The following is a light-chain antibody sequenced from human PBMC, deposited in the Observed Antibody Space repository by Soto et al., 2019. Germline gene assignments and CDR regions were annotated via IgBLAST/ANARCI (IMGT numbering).Light chain of an antibody. CDR1: QSVSRY. CDR3: QQRSNWPLT. Sequence: EIVLTQSPVSLSLSPGERATLSCRASQSVSRYLVWYQQKPGQAPRLLIYDASNRATGIPARFSRSGSGTDFTLTISSLEPEDFAVYYCQQRSNWPLTFGGGTKVEIK. V-gene: IGKV3-11*01. J-gene: IGKJ4*01. CDR2: DAS.